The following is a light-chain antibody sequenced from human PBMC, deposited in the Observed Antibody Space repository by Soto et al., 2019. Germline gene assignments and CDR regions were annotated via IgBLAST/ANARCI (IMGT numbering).Light chain of an antibody. J-gene: IGKJ5*01. V-gene: IGKV3-20*01. Sequence: ILFTQSPDTLAFFPGERAPPPCRARQSIRSGRLAWYQQKPGQAPRLVIFDASYRASGIPVRFSGSGSGTDFTLTITRLEPEDFAVYYCQEYDAPPPITFGLGTRLEIK. CDR1: QSIRSGR. CDR2: DAS. CDR3: QEYDAPPPIT.